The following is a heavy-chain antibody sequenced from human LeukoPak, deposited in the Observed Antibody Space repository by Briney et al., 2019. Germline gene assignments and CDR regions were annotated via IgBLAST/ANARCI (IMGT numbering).Heavy chain of an antibody. Sequence: SETLSLTCAVYGGSFSGYYWSWIRQPPGKGLEWIGEINHSGSTNYNPSLKSRVTISVDTSKNQFSLKLSSVTAADTAVYYCARPWGGYSGSFNYWGQGTLVTVSS. D-gene: IGHD1-26*01. J-gene: IGHJ4*02. CDR3: ARPWGGYSGSFNY. CDR1: GGSFSGYY. CDR2: INHSGST. V-gene: IGHV4-34*01.